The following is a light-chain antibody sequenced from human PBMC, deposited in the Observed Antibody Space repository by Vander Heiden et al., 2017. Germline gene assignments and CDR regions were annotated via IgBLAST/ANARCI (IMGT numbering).Light chain of an antibody. CDR2: DVT. V-gene: IGLV2-11*01. Sequence: QSALTQPRSVSGSPSQSVTISCTGTSSDVGGYNYVSWYQQHPGKAPKLMIYDVTKRPSGVPDRFSGSKSGNTASLTISGLQAEDEADYYCGSYAGSYTLVFGGGTKLTVL. J-gene: IGLJ2*01. CDR1: SSDVGGYNY. CDR3: GSYAGSYTLV.